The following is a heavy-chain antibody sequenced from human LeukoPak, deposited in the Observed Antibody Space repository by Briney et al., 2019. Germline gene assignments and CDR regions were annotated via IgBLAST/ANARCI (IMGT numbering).Heavy chain of an antibody. CDR2: ISSSGSTI. CDR3: ARGDSGSYYFDY. D-gene: IGHD1-26*01. CDR1: GFTFSSYE. Sequence: GGSLTLSCAASGFTFSSYEMNWVRQAPGKGREWVSYISSSGSTIYYADSVKGRFTISRDNAKNSLYLQMNSLRAEDTAVYYCARGDSGSYYFDYWGQGTLVTVSS. J-gene: IGHJ4*02. V-gene: IGHV3-48*03.